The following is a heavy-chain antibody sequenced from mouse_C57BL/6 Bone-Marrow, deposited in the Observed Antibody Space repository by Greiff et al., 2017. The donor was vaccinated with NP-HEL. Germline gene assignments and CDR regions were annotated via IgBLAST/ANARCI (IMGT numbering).Heavy chain of an antibody. CDR1: GYTFTSYW. Sequence: VQLQQPGAELVKPGASVKLSCKASGYTFTSYWMHWVKQRPGQGLEWIGMIHPTSGSTNYNEKFKSKATLTVDKSSSTAYMQLSSLTSEDSAVDFCAIKGYYGIDYWGQGTSVTVSS. V-gene: IGHV1-64*01. CDR2: IHPTSGST. J-gene: IGHJ4*01. CDR3: AIKGYYGIDY.